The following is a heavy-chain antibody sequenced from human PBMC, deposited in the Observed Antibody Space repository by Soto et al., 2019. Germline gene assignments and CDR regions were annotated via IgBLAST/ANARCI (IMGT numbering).Heavy chain of an antibody. CDR3: ARGGNVVVVTAALDN. J-gene: IGHJ4*02. CDR2: VNPSGGHT. V-gene: IGHV1-46*01. CDR1: GYSFTSYY. D-gene: IGHD2-21*02. Sequence: ASVKVSSKASGYSFTSYYIHSVRQAPGQGLEWMGTVNPSGGHTTYAQHFLGRVTMTRDTSTSTLYMELTSLTSDDTAIYYCARGGNVVVVTAALDNWGQGTLVTVS.